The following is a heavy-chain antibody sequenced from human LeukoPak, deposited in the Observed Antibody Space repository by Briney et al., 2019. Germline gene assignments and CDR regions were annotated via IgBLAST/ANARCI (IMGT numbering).Heavy chain of an antibody. V-gene: IGHV3-21*01. D-gene: IGHD2-15*01. CDR1: GFTFSSYS. CDR3: ARRLVAALDGMDV. J-gene: IGHJ6*02. CDR2: ISSSSRYI. Sequence: GGSLRLSCAASGFTFSSYSINWVRQAPGKGLEWVSSISSSSRYIYYADSVKGRFTISRDNAKNSLYLQMNSLRAEDTAVYYCARRLVAALDGMDVWGQGTTGTVSS.